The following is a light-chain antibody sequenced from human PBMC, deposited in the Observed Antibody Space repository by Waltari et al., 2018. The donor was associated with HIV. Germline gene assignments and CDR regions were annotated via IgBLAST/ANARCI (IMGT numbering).Light chain of an antibody. V-gene: IGLV3-19*01. J-gene: IGLJ2*01. CDR3: NSRDSSGNHLV. CDR2: GKN. CDR1: SLRSYY. Sequence: SSELTQDPAVSVALGQTVRIKCQGDSLRSYYASWYQQKPGQAPVLVIYGKNNRPSGIPDRFSGSYSGNTASLTITGAQAEDEADYYCNSRDSSGNHLVFGGGTKLTVL.